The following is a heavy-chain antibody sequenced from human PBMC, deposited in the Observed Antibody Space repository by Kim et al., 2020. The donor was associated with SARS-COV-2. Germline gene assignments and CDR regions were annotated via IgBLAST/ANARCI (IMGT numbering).Heavy chain of an antibody. J-gene: IGHJ4*02. V-gene: IGHV1-46*01. D-gene: IGHD1-26*01. Sequence: YAQKFQGRVTMTRDTSTSTVYMELSSLRSEDTAVYYCARDGITSGSYFDYWGQGTLVTVSS. CDR3: ARDGITSGSYFDY.